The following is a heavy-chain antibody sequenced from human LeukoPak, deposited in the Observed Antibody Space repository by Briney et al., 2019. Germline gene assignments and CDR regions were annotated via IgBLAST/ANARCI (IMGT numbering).Heavy chain of an antibody. Sequence: QTGGSLRLSCAASGFTFSSYGMHWVRQAPGKGLEWVAVISYDGSNKYYADSVKGRFTISRDNSKNTLYLQMNSLRAEDTAVYYCAKEGAYYDSSGYYIFDYWGQGTLVTVSS. CDR3: AKEGAYYDSSGYYIFDY. CDR1: GFTFSSYG. J-gene: IGHJ4*02. CDR2: ISYDGSNK. D-gene: IGHD3-22*01. V-gene: IGHV3-30*18.